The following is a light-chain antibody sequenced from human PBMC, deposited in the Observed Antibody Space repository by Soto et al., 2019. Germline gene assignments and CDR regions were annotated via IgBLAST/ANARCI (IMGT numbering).Light chain of an antibody. V-gene: IGKV1-39*01. CDR2: AAS. J-gene: IGKJ1*01. CDR3: QQSYSTLWT. CDR1: QSFSSY. Sequence: DIQMTQSPSSLSASVGDSVTITCRASQSFSSYLNWYQQKPGKAPKLLIYAASSLQSGVPSRFSGSGSGTDFTLTISSLQPEDFATYYCQQSYSTLWTFGQGTKVEIK.